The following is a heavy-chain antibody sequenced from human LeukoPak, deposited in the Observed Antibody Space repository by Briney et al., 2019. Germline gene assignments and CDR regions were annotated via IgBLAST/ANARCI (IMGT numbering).Heavy chain of an antibody. CDR3: ARSNYYGSGTPDYYYGMDV. Sequence: ASVKVSCKATGGTFNSYGVSWVRQAPGQGLEWMGGIIPIFGTSTYAQKFQGRVTITADESTSTAYMELSSLRSEDTAAYYCARSNYYGSGTPDYYYGMDVWGIGTTVTVSS. CDR2: IIPIFGTS. CDR1: GGTFNSYG. J-gene: IGHJ6*04. V-gene: IGHV1-69*13. D-gene: IGHD3-10*01.